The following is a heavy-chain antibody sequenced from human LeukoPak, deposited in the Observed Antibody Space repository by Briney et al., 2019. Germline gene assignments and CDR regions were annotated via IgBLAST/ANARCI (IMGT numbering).Heavy chain of an antibody. CDR3: ARGGDYYGSGSYFYYYYYGMDV. J-gene: IGHJ6*02. CDR2: IYPNSGGT. Sequence: ASVKVSCKASGYTFTGYYMHWVRQAAGQGLEWMGWIYPNSGGTNYAQKFQGRVTKTRDTSISTAYMEMSRLRSDDTAVYYCARGGDYYGSGSYFYYYYYGMDVWGQGTTVTVSS. CDR1: GYTFTGYY. V-gene: IGHV1-2*02. D-gene: IGHD3-10*01.